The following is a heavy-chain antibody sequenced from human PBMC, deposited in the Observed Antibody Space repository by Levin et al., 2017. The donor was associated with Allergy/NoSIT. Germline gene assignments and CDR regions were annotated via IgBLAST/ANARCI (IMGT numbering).Heavy chain of an antibody. J-gene: IGHJ4*02. V-gene: IGHV3-30*04. Sequence: GESLKISCAASGFTFSSYAMHWVRQAPGKGLEWVAVISYDGSNKYYADSVKGRFTISRDNSKNTLYLQMNSLRAEDTAVYYCAVGQRDYWGQGTLVTVSS. CDR3: AVGQRDY. CDR2: ISYDGSNK. D-gene: IGHD6-25*01. CDR1: GFTFSSYA.